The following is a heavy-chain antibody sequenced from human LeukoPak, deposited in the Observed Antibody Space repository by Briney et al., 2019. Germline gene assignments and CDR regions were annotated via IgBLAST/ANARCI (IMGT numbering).Heavy chain of an antibody. CDR3: AREEDRGSGWYIAYDAFDI. D-gene: IGHD6-19*01. V-gene: IGHV4-34*01. CDR2: INHSGST. J-gene: IGHJ3*02. CDR1: GGSFSGYY. Sequence: PSETLSLTCAVYGGSFSGYYWSWIRQPPGKGLEWIGEINHSGSTNYNPSLKSRVTISVDTSKNQFSLKLSSVTAADTAVYYCAREEDRGSGWYIAYDAFDIWGQGTMVTVSS.